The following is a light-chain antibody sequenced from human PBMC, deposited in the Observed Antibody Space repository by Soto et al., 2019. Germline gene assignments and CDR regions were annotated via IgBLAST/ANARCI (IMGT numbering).Light chain of an antibody. J-gene: IGKJ2*01. CDR1: QSVLYSSNNKNY. CDR2: WAS. CDR3: QQYYSTPPYT. V-gene: IGKV4-1*01. Sequence: DIVMTQSPDSLAVSLGERATINCKSSQSVLYSSNNKNYLAWYQQKPGQPPKLLIYWASTRESGVPDRFSGSASATDFTLTSSSLQAEDVEVYYCQQYYSTPPYTFGQGTKLEIK.